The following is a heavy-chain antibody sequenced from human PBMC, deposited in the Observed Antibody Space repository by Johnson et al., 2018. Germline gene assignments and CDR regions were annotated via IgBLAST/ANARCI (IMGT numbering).Heavy chain of an antibody. D-gene: IGHD2/OR15-2a*01. CDR2: TKSSGSDK. CDR3: ARGRHRIMGYYYGMDV. V-gene: IGHV3-21*01. Sequence: VQLVQSWGGLVKPGGSLRLACAASGFTFRSFSMNWVRQAPGKGLEWVSSTKSSGSDKFYADSVKGRFTISRDNAKKSLYLQMNSQGAENTTMYYCARGRHRIMGYYYGMDVWGQGTTVTVAS. J-gene: IGHJ6*02. CDR1: GFTFRSFS.